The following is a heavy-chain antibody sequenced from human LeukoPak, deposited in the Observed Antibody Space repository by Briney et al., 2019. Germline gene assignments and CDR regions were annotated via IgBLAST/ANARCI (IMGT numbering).Heavy chain of an antibody. Sequence: SETLSLTCTVSGGSISSYYWSWIRQPPGKGLEWIGYIYYSGSTNYNPSLKSRVTISVDTSKNQFSLKLSSVTAADTAVYYCARIYSIDAFDTWGQGTMVTVSS. CDR3: ARIYSIDAFDT. CDR1: GGSISSYY. D-gene: IGHD4-11*01. CDR2: IYYSGST. J-gene: IGHJ3*02. V-gene: IGHV4-59*01.